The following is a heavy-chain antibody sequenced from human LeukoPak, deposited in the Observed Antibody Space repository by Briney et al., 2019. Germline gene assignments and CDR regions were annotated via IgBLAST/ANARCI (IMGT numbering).Heavy chain of an antibody. V-gene: IGHV3-23*01. CDR2: ISGSGGST. CDR3: AKDLRPKDRQKYCSSTSCYGACFDY. Sequence: GGSLRLSCAASGFTFSSYAMSWVRQAPGKGLEWVSAISGSGGSTYYADSVKGRFTISRDNSKNTLYLQMNSLRAEDTAVYYCAKDLRPKDRQKYCSSTSCYGACFDYWGQGTLVTVSS. J-gene: IGHJ4*02. CDR1: GFTFSSYA. D-gene: IGHD2-2*01.